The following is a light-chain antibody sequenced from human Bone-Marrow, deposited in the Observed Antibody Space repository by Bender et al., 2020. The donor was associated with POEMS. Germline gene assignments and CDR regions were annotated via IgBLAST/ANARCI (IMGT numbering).Light chain of an antibody. Sequence: QSALAQPASVSGSPGQSITISCAGASSDVGAYNLVSWYQQQPGKAPRLILYEVFKRPSGVSDRFSGSKSDNTASLTISGLQPEDEADYYCSSYSGSSTRVFGTGAKVTVL. CDR2: EVF. CDR3: SSYSGSSTRV. J-gene: IGLJ1*01. V-gene: IGLV2-14*02. CDR1: SSDVGAYNL.